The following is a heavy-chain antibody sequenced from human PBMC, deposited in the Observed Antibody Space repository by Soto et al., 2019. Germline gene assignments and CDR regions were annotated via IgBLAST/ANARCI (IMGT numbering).Heavy chain of an antibody. CDR3: ARDSYGSGSYDAFDI. CDR2: IIPIFGTA. V-gene: IGHV1-69*06. D-gene: IGHD3-10*01. CDR1: GGTFSSYA. Sequence: RASVKVSCKASGGTFSSYAISWVRQAPGQGLEWMGGIIPIFGTANYAQKFQGRVTITADKSTSTAYMELSSLRSEDTAVYYCARDSYGSGSYDAFDIWGQGTMVTDSS. J-gene: IGHJ3*02.